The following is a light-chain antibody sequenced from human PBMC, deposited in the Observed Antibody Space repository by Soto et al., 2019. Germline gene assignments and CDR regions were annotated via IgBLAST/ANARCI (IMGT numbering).Light chain of an antibody. Sequence: EIVLTQSPATQSLSPGERATLSCRASQSVSSYLAWYQQKPGQAPRLLIYDASNRATGIPARFSGSGSGTDFTLTISSLEPEDFAVYYCQQRSNWPPLFGPGTKVDIK. J-gene: IGKJ3*01. CDR1: QSVSSY. CDR2: DAS. V-gene: IGKV3-11*01. CDR3: QQRSNWPPL.